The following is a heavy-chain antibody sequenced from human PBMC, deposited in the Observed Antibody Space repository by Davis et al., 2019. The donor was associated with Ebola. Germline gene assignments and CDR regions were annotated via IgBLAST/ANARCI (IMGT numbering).Heavy chain of an antibody. CDR3: ARDVTIFGVVIQGRYYYGMDV. Sequence: ASVNVSCKASVYTFTGYYMHWLRQAPRQGLEWMGWINPNSGGTNYAQKFQGWVTMTRDTSISTAYMELSSLRSENTAVYYCARDVTIFGVVIQGRYYYGMDVWGQGTTVTVSS. D-gene: IGHD3-3*01. J-gene: IGHJ6*02. V-gene: IGHV1-2*04. CDR2: INPNSGGT. CDR1: VYTFTGYY.